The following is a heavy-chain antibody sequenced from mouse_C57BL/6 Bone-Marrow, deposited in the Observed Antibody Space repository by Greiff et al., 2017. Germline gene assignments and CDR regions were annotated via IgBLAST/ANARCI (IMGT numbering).Heavy chain of an antibody. CDR3: ARDDLLRSFWIAY. CDR1: GYAFTNYL. CDR2: IYPGSGGT. Sequence: QVQLQQSGAELVRPGTSVKVSCKASGYAFTNYLIEWVKQRPGQGLEWIGVIYPGSGGTNYNEKFKGKATLTADKSSRTAYMQLNSLTSEDSAVYFCARDDLLRSFWIAYWGQGTLVTVSA. J-gene: IGHJ3*01. D-gene: IGHD1-1*01. V-gene: IGHV1-54*01.